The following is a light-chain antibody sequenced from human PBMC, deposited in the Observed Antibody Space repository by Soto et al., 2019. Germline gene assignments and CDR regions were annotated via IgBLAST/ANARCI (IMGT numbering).Light chain of an antibody. CDR1: QSVSSY. CDR2: DAS. CDR3: QQRSNWPSLT. V-gene: IGKV3-11*01. Sequence: EIVLTQSPATLSLSPGERATLSCRASQSVSSYLAWYQQKPGQAPRLLIYDASNRATGIPARFSGSESGTDFTLTISSLEPEDFAVYYCQQRSNWPSLTGGGGTKVEIK. J-gene: IGKJ4*02.